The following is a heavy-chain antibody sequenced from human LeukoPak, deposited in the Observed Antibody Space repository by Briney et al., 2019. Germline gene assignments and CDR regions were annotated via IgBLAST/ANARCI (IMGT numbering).Heavy chain of an antibody. V-gene: IGHV3-74*01. CDR1: GFTFSSYW. J-gene: IGHJ1*01. D-gene: IGHD3-22*01. CDR2: IKSDGST. Sequence: GGSLRLSCAPSGFTFSSYWMHWVRQAPGKGLVWVSRIKSDGSTNYADSVKGRFTISRDNAKNTVSLQMNSLRAEDTGVYYCARAPSEIGGYYPEYFRLWGQGTLVTVSS. CDR3: ARAPSEIGGYYPEYFRL.